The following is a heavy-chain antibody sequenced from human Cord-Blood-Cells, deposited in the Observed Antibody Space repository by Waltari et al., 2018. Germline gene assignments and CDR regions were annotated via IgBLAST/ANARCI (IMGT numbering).Heavy chain of an antibody. CDR2: INPNSGGT. CDR1: GYTSTGYY. CDR3: ARGLTYCGGDCYSGAFDI. Sequence: QVQLVQSGAAVKKPGASVKVSCTASGYTSTGYYMHRVRQAPGHALEWMGWINPNSGGTNYAQKFQGWVTMTRDTSISTAYMELSRLRSDDTAVYYCARGLTYCGGDCYSGAFDIWGQGTMVTVSS. J-gene: IGHJ3*02. V-gene: IGHV1-2*04. D-gene: IGHD2-21*01.